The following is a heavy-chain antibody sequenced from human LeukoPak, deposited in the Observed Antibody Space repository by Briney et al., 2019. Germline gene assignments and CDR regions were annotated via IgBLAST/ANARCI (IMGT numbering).Heavy chain of an antibody. J-gene: IGHJ4*02. CDR3: ARGGPNYQDTSGYYHPCDY. CDR2: INPNSGVT. Sequence: ASVKVSCKASGYTFTSYYMHWVRQAPGQGLEWMGWINPNSGVTNYAQKFQGRVTMTRDTSITTAYMELSSLRSDDTAVYHCARGGPNYQDTSGYYHPCDYWGQGTLVTVSS. CDR1: GYTFTSYY. D-gene: IGHD3-22*01. V-gene: IGHV1-2*02.